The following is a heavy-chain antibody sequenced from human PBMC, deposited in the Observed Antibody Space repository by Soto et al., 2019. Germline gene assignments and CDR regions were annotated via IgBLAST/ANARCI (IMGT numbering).Heavy chain of an antibody. Sequence: PGGSLRLSCAAFDFTYPDYYLIWIRQAPGKGLEWVSYISSSGGTIYYADSVKGRFTISRDNAKNSLYLQMNSLRAEDTAVYYCARDASRLAATGGVYWGQGT. CDR2: ISSSGGTI. D-gene: IGHD6-13*01. V-gene: IGHV3-11*01. CDR1: DFTYPDYY. CDR3: ARDASRLAATGGVY. J-gene: IGHJ4*02.